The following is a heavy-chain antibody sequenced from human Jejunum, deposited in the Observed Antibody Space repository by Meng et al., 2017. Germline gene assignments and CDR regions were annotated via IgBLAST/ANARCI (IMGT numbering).Heavy chain of an antibody. D-gene: IGHD2-15*01. V-gene: IGHV3-21*01. Sequence: GGSLRLSCAASGFTFSYFGMNWFRQAPGKGLEWVSFISSTSDNIYYADSLKGRFTISRDNDKSTLNLQMNCLRAEDTAIYYSAQDPLGVDATHDCWGQGRLVTVSS. CDR1: GFTFSYFG. CDR3: AQDPLGVDATHDC. J-gene: IGHJ4*02. CDR2: ISSTSDNI.